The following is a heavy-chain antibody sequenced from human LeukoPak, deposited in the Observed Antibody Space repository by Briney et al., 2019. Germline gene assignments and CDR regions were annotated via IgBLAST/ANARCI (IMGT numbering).Heavy chain of an antibody. J-gene: IGHJ4*02. Sequence: SETLSLTCTVSGYSISSGYYWSWIRQPPGKGLEWIGYIYYSGSTNYNPSLKSRVTISVDTSKNQFSLKLSSATAADTAVYYCARADGYNYSGYNFDYWGQGTLVTVSS. CDR3: ARADGYNYSGYNFDY. CDR1: GYSISSGYY. D-gene: IGHD5-24*01. V-gene: IGHV4-61*01. CDR2: IYYSGST.